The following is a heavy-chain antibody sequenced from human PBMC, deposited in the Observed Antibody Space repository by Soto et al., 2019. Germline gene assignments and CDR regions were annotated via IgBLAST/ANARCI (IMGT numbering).Heavy chain of an antibody. Sequence: ASVKVSCKASGYTLKGYYMHWVRQAPGQGLEWMGWVNPDSGATNYTQKFRDRVTMTRDTSITTAYMELSSLTSDDTAVYYCARGNPYYYFWSRYAFGLCGQGTRATVPS. D-gene: IGHD3-3*01. V-gene: IGHV1-2*02. CDR2: VNPDSGAT. CDR3: ARGNPYYYFWSRYAFGL. J-gene: IGHJ4*02. CDR1: GYTLKGYY.